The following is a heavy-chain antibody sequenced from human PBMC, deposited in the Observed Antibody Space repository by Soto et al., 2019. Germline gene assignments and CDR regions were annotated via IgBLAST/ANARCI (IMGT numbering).Heavy chain of an antibody. CDR2: ISSSSSYI. CDR3: AREGDNSNYGYYGMDV. Sequence: SGGSLRLSCAASGFTFSSYSMNWVRQAPGKGLEWVSSISSSSSYIYYADSVKGRFTISRDNAKNSLYLQMNSLRAEDTAVYYCAREGDNSNYGYYGMDVWGQGTTVTVSS. CDR1: GFTFSSYS. J-gene: IGHJ6*02. V-gene: IGHV3-21*01. D-gene: IGHD4-4*01.